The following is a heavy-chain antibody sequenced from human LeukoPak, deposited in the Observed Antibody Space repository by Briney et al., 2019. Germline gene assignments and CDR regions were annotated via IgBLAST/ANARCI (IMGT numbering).Heavy chain of an antibody. CDR1: GFTFSSYS. CDR3: ARVSRGGGLGT. CDR2: ISSSSSTI. D-gene: IGHD3-16*01. J-gene: IGHJ5*02. Sequence: GGSLRLSCAASGFTFSSYSMNWVRQAPGKGLEWVSYISSSSSTIYYADSVKGRFTISRDNAKNSLYLQMNSLRAEDTAVYYCARVSRGGGLGTWGQGTLVTVSS. V-gene: IGHV3-48*01.